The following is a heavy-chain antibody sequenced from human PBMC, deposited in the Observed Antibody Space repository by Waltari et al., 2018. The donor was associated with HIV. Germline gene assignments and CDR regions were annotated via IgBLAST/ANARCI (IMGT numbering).Heavy chain of an antibody. V-gene: IGHV3-53*01. Sequence: EVQLVEPGGGLIQPGGSLSPSCAASGLTVRRNYLSWVRQAPGKGLEWVPVIYSGGSTYYADSVKGRFTISRDNSKNTLYLQMNSLRAEDTAVYYCARVYGSGDAFDIWGQGTMVTVSS. CDR1: GLTVRRNY. CDR3: ARVYGSGDAFDI. J-gene: IGHJ3*02. D-gene: IGHD3-10*01. CDR2: IYSGGST.